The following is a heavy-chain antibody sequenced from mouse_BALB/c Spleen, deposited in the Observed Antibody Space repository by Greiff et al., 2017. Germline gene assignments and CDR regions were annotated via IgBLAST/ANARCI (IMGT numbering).Heavy chain of an antibody. D-gene: IGHD2-4*01. V-gene: IGHV1-9*01. CDR1: GYTFSSYW. CDR3: ALYYDYESYAMDY. Sequence: QVQLKESGAELMKPGASVKISCKATGYTFSSYWIEWVKQRPGHGLEWIGEILPGSGSTNYNEKFKGKATFTADTSSNTAYMQLSSLTSEDSAVYYCALYYDYESYAMDYWGQGTSVTVSS. CDR2: ILPGSGST. J-gene: IGHJ4*01.